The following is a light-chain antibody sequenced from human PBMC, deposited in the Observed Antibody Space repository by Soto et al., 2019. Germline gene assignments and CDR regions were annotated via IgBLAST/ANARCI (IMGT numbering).Light chain of an antibody. Sequence: DIQMTQSTSTLSAFIGDRVTITCRASQSIGTWLAWYQQKPGKAPKLLISKASSLEIGVPSRFSGSGSGTEFTLTISSLQPDDVATYSRQQYVSYPLTFGGGTKVDIK. V-gene: IGKV1-5*03. CDR2: KAS. CDR3: QQYVSYPLT. J-gene: IGKJ4*01. CDR1: QSIGTW.